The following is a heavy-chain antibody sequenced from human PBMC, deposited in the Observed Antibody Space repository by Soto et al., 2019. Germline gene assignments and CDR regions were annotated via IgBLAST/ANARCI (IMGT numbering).Heavy chain of an antibody. J-gene: IGHJ3*02. CDR3: ARDVPFRQRSFYWNAFDI. D-gene: IGHD2-15*01. V-gene: IGHV4-59*01. Sequence: QVQLQESGPGLVKPSETLSLTCSVSGVSISSYYWSWIRQPPGKGLEWIGYIYYSGSTNYNPSLKSRVTISLDPSKNQFSLKLRSVTAADTAVYYCARDVPFRQRSFYWNAFDIWGQGTMVTVSS. CDR1: GVSISSYY. CDR2: IYYSGST.